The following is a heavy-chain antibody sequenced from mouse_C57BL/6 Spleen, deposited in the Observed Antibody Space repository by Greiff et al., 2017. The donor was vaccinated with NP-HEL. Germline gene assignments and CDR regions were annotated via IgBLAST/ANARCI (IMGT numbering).Heavy chain of an antibody. CDR2: INPNYGTT. J-gene: IGHJ2*01. CDR3: AREFITTVVAPFDY. CDR1: GYTFTDYN. Sequence: EVQLQQSGPELVKPGASVKIPCKASGYTFTDYNMDWVKQSHGKSLEWIGDINPNYGTTSYNQKFKGKATLTVDQSSSTAYMQLNSLTSEDSAVYYCAREFITTVVAPFDYWGQGTTLTVSS. V-gene: IGHV1-39*01. D-gene: IGHD1-1*01.